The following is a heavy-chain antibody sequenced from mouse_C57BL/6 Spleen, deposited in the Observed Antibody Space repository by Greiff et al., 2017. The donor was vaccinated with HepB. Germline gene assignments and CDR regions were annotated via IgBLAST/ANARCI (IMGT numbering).Heavy chain of an antibody. CDR2: ISYDGSN. CDR3: AREDYDGYYGGFAY. Sequence: EVKLVESGPGLVKPSQSLSLTCSVTGYSITSGYYWNWIRQFPGNKLEWMGYISYDGSNNYNPSLKNRISITRDTSKNQFFLKLNSVTTEDTATYYCAREDYDGYYGGFAYWGQGTLVTVSA. D-gene: IGHD2-3*01. CDR1: GYSITSGYY. V-gene: IGHV3-6*01. J-gene: IGHJ3*01.